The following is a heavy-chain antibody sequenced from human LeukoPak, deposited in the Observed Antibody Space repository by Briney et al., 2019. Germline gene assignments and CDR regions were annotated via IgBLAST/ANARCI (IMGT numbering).Heavy chain of an antibody. Sequence: ASVKVSCKASGYTFTSYGISWVRQAPGQGLEWMGWSSAYNGNTNYAQKLQGRVTMTTDTSTSTAYMELRSLRSDDTAVYYCARVSTNGDYTTFDYWGQGTLVTVSS. CDR2: SSAYNGNT. CDR3: ARVSTNGDYTTFDY. D-gene: IGHD4-17*01. J-gene: IGHJ4*02. V-gene: IGHV1-18*01. CDR1: GYTFTSYG.